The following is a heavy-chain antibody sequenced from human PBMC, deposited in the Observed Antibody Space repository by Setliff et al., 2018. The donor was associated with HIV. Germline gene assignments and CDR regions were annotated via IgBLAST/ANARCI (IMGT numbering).Heavy chain of an antibody. V-gene: IGHV4-4*07. CDR2: IYSSGST. CDR3: ARSLDYSGSGSYYVCWFEL. CDR1: GGSISKYF. D-gene: IGHD3-10*01. Sequence: SETLSLTCTVSGGSISKYFWSWIRQSAEKGLEWIGRIYSSGSTNQNPSLKSRVSMSVDTSKSQFSLNLSSVTATDTAVYYCARSLDYSGSGSYYVCWFELWGQGIPVTVSS. J-gene: IGHJ5*02.